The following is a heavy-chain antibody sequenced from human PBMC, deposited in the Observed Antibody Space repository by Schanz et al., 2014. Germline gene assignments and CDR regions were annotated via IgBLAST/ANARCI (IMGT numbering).Heavy chain of an antibody. V-gene: IGHV3-30*03. CDR1: GFTFSSYG. D-gene: IGHD4-17*01. J-gene: IGHJ4*02. CDR2: ISYDGSNK. Sequence: QVQLVESGGGVVQPGRSLRLSCAASGFTFSSYGMHWVRQSPGKGLEWVALISYDGSNKYYADSVKGRFTISRDSSKNTLYLQMNSLRAEDTAVYYCARDAVTSVLTPGFYYWGQGTLVTVSS. CDR3: ARDAVTSVLTPGFYY.